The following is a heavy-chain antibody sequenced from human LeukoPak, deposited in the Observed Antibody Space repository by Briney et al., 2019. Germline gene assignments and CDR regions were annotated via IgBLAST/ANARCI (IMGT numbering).Heavy chain of an antibody. D-gene: IGHD3-16*01. CDR2: IYPRDSDT. CDR3: ARDRGTRAFDY. Sequence: GESLKISCKASGYSFTNYWIGWVRQMPGKGLEWMGIIYPRDSDTRYSPSFQGQVTISADRSISTAYLQWSSLKASDTAMYHCARDRGTRAFDYWGQGTLVTVSS. V-gene: IGHV5-51*01. CDR1: GYSFTNYW. J-gene: IGHJ4*02.